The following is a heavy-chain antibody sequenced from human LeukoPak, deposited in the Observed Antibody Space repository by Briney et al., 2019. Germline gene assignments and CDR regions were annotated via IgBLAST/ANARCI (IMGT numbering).Heavy chain of an antibody. CDR3: ARDKGLTTSDY. Sequence: PGGSLRLSCAASGFTFSSYAMHWVRQAPGKGLEWVAVISYDGSNKYYADSVKGRFTISRDNAKNSLYLQMNSLRAEDTAVYYCARDKGLTTSDYWGQGTLVTVSS. CDR1: GFTFSSYA. CDR2: ISYDGSNK. V-gene: IGHV3-30-3*01. D-gene: IGHD2/OR15-2a*01. J-gene: IGHJ4*02.